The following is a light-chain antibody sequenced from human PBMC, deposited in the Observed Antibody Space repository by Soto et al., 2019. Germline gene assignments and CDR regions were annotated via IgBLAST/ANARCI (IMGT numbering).Light chain of an antibody. Sequence: QSALTQPRSVSGSPGQSVTISFTGTSSDVGGYNYVSWYQQHPGKAPKLMIYDVSKRPSGVPDRFSGSKSGNTASLTISGLQAEDEADYYCCSYAGSYTSNYVFGTGTKLTVL. CDR3: CSYAGSYTSNYV. V-gene: IGLV2-11*01. CDR1: SSDVGGYNY. J-gene: IGLJ1*01. CDR2: DVS.